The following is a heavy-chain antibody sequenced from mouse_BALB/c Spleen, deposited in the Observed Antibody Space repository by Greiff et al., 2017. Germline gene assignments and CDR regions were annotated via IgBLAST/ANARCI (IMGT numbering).Heavy chain of an antibody. CDR3: ARRSAYYGNYAYAMDY. CDR2: ISYSGST. J-gene: IGHJ4*01. V-gene: IGHV3-8*02. D-gene: IGHD2-10*01. Sequence: VQLKESGPSLVKPSQTLSLTCSVTGDSITSGYWNWIRKFPGNKLEYMGYISYSGSTYYNPSLKSRISITRDTSKNQYYLQLNSVTTEDTATYYCARRSAYYGNYAYAMDYWGQGTSVTVSS. CDR1: GDSITSGY.